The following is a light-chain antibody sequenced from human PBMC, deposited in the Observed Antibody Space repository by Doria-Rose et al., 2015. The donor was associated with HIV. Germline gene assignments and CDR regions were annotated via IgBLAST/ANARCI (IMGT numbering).Light chain of an antibody. CDR3: QQYNTFPRT. J-gene: IGKJ1*01. CDR1: QPINTW. Sequence: RVTITCRASQPINTWLAWYQQRPGKAPKLLIFQASNLQSGVPSRFSGSGSGTEFTLTINSLQPDDFATYHCQQYNTFPRTFGQGTKVEI. V-gene: IGKV1-5*03. CDR2: QAS.